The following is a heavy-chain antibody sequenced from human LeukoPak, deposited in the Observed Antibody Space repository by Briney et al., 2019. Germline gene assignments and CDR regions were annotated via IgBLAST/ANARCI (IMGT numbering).Heavy chain of an antibody. J-gene: IGHJ4*02. CDR1: GFTFSTYS. D-gene: IGHD1-26*01. CDR2: ISSSSSYI. Sequence: GGSLKLSCAASGFTFSTYSMNWVRQAPGKGLEWVSSISSSSSYIYYADSVKGRFTISRDNAKNSLYLQMNSLRAEDTAMYYCASGGGGSYYYFDYWGQGTLVTVSS. CDR3: ASGGGGSYYYFDY. V-gene: IGHV3-21*01.